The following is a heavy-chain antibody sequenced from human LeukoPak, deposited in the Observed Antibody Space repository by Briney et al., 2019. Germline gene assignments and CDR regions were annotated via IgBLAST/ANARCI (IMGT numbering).Heavy chain of an antibody. CDR2: INSDGRIA. J-gene: IGHJ4*02. CDR3: ARDLRTPSDTNIAIDY. D-gene: IGHD4-23*01. Sequence: PGGSLRLSCAASGFTFSNYWMHWVRQGPGQGLVWVSRINSDGRIASYADSVKGRFTISRDNAKNTLYLQMNSLRAEDTAVYYCARDLRTPSDTNIAIDYWGQGTLVTVSS. CDR1: GFTFSNYW. V-gene: IGHV3-74*01.